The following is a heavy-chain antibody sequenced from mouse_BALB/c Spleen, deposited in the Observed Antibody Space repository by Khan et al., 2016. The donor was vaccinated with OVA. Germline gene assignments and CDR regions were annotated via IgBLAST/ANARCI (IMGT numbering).Heavy chain of an antibody. CDR2: IYPGSGKP. Sequence: QVQLQQSGAEVARPGASVKLSCKASGYTFTDYYINWVKQRTGQGLEWIGDIYPGSGKPYYNEKFKGKATLTADKSSSTAYMQLSSLTSEDSAVYFCARGDYGLYYFDYWGQGTTLTVSS. J-gene: IGHJ2*01. CDR1: GYTFTDYY. D-gene: IGHD1-2*01. CDR3: ARGDYGLYYFDY. V-gene: IGHV1-77*01.